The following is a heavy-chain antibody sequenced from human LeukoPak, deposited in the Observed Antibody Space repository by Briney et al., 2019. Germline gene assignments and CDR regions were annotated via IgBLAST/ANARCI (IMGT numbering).Heavy chain of an antibody. CDR3: ARRRGEQWLVLRFFDY. CDR1: GYTFTSYA. Sequence: ASVKVSCKASGYTFTSYAMNWVRQAPGQGLECMGWINTNTGNPTYAQGFTGRFVFSLDTSVSTAYLQISSLKAEDTAVYYCARRRGEQWLVLRFFDYWGQGTLVTVSS. D-gene: IGHD6-19*01. J-gene: IGHJ4*02. V-gene: IGHV7-4-1*02. CDR2: INTNTGNP.